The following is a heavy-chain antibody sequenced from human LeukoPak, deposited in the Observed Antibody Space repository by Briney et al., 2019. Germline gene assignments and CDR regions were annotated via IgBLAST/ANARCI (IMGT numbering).Heavy chain of an antibody. V-gene: IGHV1-69*13. CDR3: ARGERIVVVPAAKRSPSTAFDY. CDR2: IIPIFGTT. J-gene: IGHJ4*02. D-gene: IGHD2-2*01. CDR1: GDTFTSYA. Sequence: SVKVSCKASGDTFTSYAISWVRQAPGQGLEWMGGIIPIFGTTNYAQKFQSRVTITADESTSTAYMELSSQRSEDTAVYYCARGERIVVVPAAKRSPSTAFDYWGQGTLVTVSS.